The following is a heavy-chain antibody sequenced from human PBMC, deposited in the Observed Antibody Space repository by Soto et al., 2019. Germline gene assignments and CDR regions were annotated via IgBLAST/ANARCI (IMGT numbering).Heavy chain of an antibody. CDR2: LYTEGTT. CDR3: VRWSYLDD. J-gene: IGHJ1*01. V-gene: IGHV3-53*01. Sequence: GGSLRLSCVASGLTVSHNYMAWVRQAPEMGLEWVSILYTEGTTYYADSVKGRFTIYRDSSKNTLFLQMDSLRAEDTAVYYCVRWSYLDDWGQGNRVTAAS. D-gene: IGHD3-10*01. CDR1: GLTVSHNY.